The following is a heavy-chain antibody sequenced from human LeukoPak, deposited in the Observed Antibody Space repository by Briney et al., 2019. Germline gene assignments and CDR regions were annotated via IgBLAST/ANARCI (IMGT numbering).Heavy chain of an antibody. J-gene: IGHJ4*02. CDR1: GFTFSNAR. Sequence: GGSLRLSCAASGFTFSNARMSWVRQAPGKGLAWVGRIKSKTDGGTTDYAAPVKGRFTISRDDSKNTLYLQMNSLKTEYTAVYYCTTDPLPRGGSGSPPPDDDYWGQGTLVTVSS. CDR3: TTDPLPRGGSGSPPPDDDY. D-gene: IGHD3-10*01. V-gene: IGHV3-15*01. CDR2: IKSKTDGGTT.